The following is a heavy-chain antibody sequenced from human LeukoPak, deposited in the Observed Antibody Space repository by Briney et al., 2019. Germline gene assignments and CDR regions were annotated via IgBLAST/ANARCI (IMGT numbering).Heavy chain of an antibody. J-gene: IGHJ4*02. CDR2: IYYSGST. CDR3: ARGLIQLWFH. CDR1: GGSISSYY. V-gene: IGHV4-59*01. Sequence: SEALSLTCTVSGGSISSYYWSWIRQPPGKGLDWIGYIYYSGSTNYNPSLKSRVTISVDTSKNQFSLKLSSVTAADTAVYYCARGLIQLWFHWGQGTLVTVSS. D-gene: IGHD5-18*01.